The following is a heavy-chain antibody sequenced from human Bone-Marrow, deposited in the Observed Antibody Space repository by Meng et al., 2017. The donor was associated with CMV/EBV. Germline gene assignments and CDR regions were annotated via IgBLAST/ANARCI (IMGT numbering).Heavy chain of an antibody. V-gene: IGHV3-21*01. Sequence: GQVGEAGGGLVKPGGSLRLSCAASGITFSSYSMNWVRQAPGKGLEWVSSISSSSSYIYYADSVKGRFTISRDNAKNSLYLQMNSLRAEDTAVYYCARSHLGFTGYWGQGTLVTVSS. CDR1: GITFSSYS. CDR3: ARSHLGFTGY. CDR2: ISSSSSYI. J-gene: IGHJ4*02. D-gene: IGHD3-16*01.